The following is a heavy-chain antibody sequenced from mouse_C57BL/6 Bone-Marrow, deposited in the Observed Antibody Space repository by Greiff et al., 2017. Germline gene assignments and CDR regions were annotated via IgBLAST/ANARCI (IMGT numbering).Heavy chain of an antibody. V-gene: IGHV1-15*01. CDR3: TRSRWLLLWYFDV. D-gene: IGHD2-3*01. CDR2: IDPETGGT. J-gene: IGHJ1*03. Sequence: VQLQQSGAELVRPGASVTLSCKAPGYTFTDYEMHWVKQTPVHGLEWIGAIDPETGGTAYNQKFKGKAILTADKSSSTAYMELRSLTSEDSAVYYCTRSRWLLLWYFDVWGTGTTVTVSS. CDR1: GYTFTDYE.